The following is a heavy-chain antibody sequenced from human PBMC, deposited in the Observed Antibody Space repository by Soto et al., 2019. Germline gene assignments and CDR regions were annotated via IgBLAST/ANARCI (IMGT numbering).Heavy chain of an antibody. J-gene: IGHJ6*02. CDR3: ARAAGIVARGLYGMDV. CDR1: GFTFSSYD. D-gene: IGHD3-10*01. Sequence: EVQLVESGGGLVQPGGSLRLSCGASGFTFSSYDMNWVRQAPGKGLEWVSYMSRNGSTIYYADSVKGRFTISRDNAKNSLDLQMNSLRAEDTAVYYCARAAGIVARGLYGMDVWGQGTTVTVSS. V-gene: IGHV3-48*03. CDR2: MSRNGSTI.